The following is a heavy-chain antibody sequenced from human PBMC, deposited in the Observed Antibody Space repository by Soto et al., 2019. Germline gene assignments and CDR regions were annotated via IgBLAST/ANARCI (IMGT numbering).Heavy chain of an antibody. D-gene: IGHD2-21*02. J-gene: IGHJ4*02. CDR1: GFTFSSYA. CDR2: ISGSGGST. Sequence: PRGSLRLSCAASGFTFSSYAMSWVRQAPGKGLEWVSAISGSGGSTYYADSVKGRYTISRDNSKNTLYLQMNSLRAEDTAVYYCAKDPSTALYFDYWGQGTLVTVSS. CDR3: AKDPSTALYFDY. V-gene: IGHV3-23*01.